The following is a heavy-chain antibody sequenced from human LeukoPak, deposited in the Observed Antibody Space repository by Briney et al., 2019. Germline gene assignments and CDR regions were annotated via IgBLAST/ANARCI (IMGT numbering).Heavy chain of an antibody. D-gene: IGHD3-22*01. J-gene: IGHJ1*01. CDR1: GGTFCSYA. CDR3: ARVYYYDSSGYQAEYFQH. Sequence: SVKVSCKASGGTFCSYAISWVRQAPGQGLEWMGGIIPIFGTANYAQKFQGRVTITADESTSTAYMELSSLRSEDTAVYYCARVYYYDSSGYQAEYFQHWGQGTLVTVSS. CDR2: IIPIFGTA. V-gene: IGHV1-69*13.